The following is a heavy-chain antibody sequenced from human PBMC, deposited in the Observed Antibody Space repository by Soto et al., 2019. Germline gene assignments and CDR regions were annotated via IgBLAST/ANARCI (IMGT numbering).Heavy chain of an antibody. V-gene: IGHV3-53*04. CDR2: IYTSGGT. Sequence: PGGSLRLSCVASGFSVSSNYMTWVRQAPGKGLEWVAVIYTSGGTYYAHSVKGRFTISRHNSKNTVYLQMNSLRIDDTALYYCARDDKAWHAFDIWGQGTMVTVSS. CDR1: GFSVSSNY. CDR3: ARDDKAWHAFDI. J-gene: IGHJ3*02.